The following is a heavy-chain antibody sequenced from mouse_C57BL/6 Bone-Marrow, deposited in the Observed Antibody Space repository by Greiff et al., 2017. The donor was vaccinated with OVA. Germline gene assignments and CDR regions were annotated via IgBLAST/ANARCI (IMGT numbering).Heavy chain of an antibody. CDR3: ARIPIYYYGSSYVGRYFDV. D-gene: IGHD1-1*01. V-gene: IGHV1-9*01. CDR1: GYTFTGYW. CDR2: ILPGSGST. Sequence: QVQLKQSGAELMKPGASVKLSCKATGYTFTGYWIEWVKQRPGHGLEWIGEILPGSGSTNYNEKFKGKATFTADTSSNTAYMQLSSLTTEDSAIYYCARIPIYYYGSSYVGRYFDVWGTGTTVTVSS. J-gene: IGHJ1*03.